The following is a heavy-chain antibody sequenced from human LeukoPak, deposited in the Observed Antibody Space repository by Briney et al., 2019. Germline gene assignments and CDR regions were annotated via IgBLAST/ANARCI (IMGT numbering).Heavy chain of an antibody. V-gene: IGHV3-53*01. CDR1: GFTVSTNY. CDR2: NYSASST. CDR3: ARDLASSTGWEFDY. D-gene: IGHD6-19*01. J-gene: IGHJ4*02. Sequence: GGSLRLSCAASGFTVSTNYMSWVRQAPGKGLEWVSLNYSASSTYYADSVKGRFTISRDNSKNTLYLQMNSLRAEDTAMYYCARDLASSTGWEFDYWGQGTLVTVSS.